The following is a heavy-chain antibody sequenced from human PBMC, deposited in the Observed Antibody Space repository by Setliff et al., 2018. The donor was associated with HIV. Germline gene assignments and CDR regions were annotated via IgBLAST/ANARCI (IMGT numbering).Heavy chain of an antibody. CDR3: ARVPSSGWYGGHHYMDV. CDR2: IYTSGST. V-gene: IGHV4-61*02. D-gene: IGHD6-19*01. CDR1: GGSISSGSNY. J-gene: IGHJ6*03. Sequence: SETLSLTCTVSGGSISSGSNYWSWIRQPAGKGLEWIGRIYTSGSTSYNSSLKSRVTMSVDTSKNQFSLVLSSVTAADTAVYYCARVPSSGWYGGHHYMDVWGKGATVTV.